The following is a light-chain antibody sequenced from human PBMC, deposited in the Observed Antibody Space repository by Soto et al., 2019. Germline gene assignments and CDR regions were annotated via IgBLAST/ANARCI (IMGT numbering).Light chain of an antibody. J-gene: IGLJ3*02. Sequence: QAVVTQEPSLTVSPGGTVTLTCASSTGAVTSGNYPSWFQQRPGQAPRTLIYTTNSKHSWTPARFSGSLLGDKAALTLSGVQPEDEADYYCLLYYGGAQLVFGGGTKLT. CDR2: TTN. CDR1: TGAVTSGNY. CDR3: LLYYGGAQLV. V-gene: IGLV7-43*01.